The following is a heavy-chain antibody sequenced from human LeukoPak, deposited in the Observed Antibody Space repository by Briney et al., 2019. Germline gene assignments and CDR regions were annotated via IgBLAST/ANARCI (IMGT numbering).Heavy chain of an antibody. V-gene: IGHV4-4*02. D-gene: IGHD2-15*01. CDR3: ARDTSASAFDI. Sequence: PSETLSLTCTVSSGSFSSGNWWSWVRQPPGKGLEWIGEIYHSGSTNYNPSLKSRVTISVDKSKNQFSLKLSSVTAADTAVYYCARDTSASAFDIWGQGTMVTVSS. CDR2: IYHSGST. J-gene: IGHJ3*02. CDR1: SGSFSSGNW.